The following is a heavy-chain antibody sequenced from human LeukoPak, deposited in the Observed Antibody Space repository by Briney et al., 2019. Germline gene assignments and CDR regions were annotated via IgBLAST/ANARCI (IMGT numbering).Heavy chain of an antibody. V-gene: IGHV5-51*01. CDR2: IYPDDSET. J-gene: IGHJ3*01. CDR1: GYSFSDYW. CDR3: ARQRGYRMTKDGFDV. Sequence: GESLKISCKASGYSFSDYWIGWVRHMPGKGLEWMTIIYPDDSETRYSPSLQGQVTISADKSINTAYLQWSSLKASDTGMYYCARQRGYRMTKDGFDVWGQRTMVTVSS. D-gene: IGHD2-2*03.